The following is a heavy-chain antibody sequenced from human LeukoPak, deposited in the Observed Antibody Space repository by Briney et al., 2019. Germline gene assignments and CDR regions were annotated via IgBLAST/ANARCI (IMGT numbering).Heavy chain of an antibody. CDR1: GFTFSNYA. V-gene: IGHV3-30-3*01. Sequence: GRALRLSCAASGFTFSNYAMHWVRQAPGKGLEWVAMISYDESNQYYVDSVKGRFTISRDNSKKSLNLQMNGLRPDDTALYYCAREGAIVGNAFDLWGLGTMVIVSS. CDR2: ISYDESNQ. J-gene: IGHJ3*01. CDR3: AREGAIVGNAFDL. D-gene: IGHD3-16*02.